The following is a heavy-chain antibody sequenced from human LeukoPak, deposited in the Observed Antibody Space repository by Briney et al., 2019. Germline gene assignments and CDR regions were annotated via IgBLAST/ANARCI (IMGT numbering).Heavy chain of an antibody. CDR3: ARDDPNYPFDY. CDR2: INPNSGGT. J-gene: IGHJ4*02. CDR1: GYTFTGYY. Sequence: AASVKVSCKASGYTFTGYYLYWVRQAPGQGLEWMGWINPNSGGTDYAQKFQGRVTMTRDTSISTVYMELSRLTSDDTAIYYCARDDPNYPFDYWGQGTLVTVST. V-gene: IGHV1-2*02. D-gene: IGHD5-24*01.